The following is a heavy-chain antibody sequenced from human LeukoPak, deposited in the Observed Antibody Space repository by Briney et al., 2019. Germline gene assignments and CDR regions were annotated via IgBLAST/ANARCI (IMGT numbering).Heavy chain of an antibody. CDR2: ISAYNGNT. J-gene: IGHJ4*02. CDR1: GYTFTSYD. Sequence: ASVKVSCKASGYTFTSYDINWVRQAPGQGLEWMGWISAYNGNTNYAQKLQGRVTMTTDTSTSTAYMELRSLRSDDTAVYYCATSYGSGSYYSRRNPYYFDYWGQGTLVTVSS. CDR3: ATSYGSGSYYSRRNPYYFDY. D-gene: IGHD3-10*01. V-gene: IGHV1-18*01.